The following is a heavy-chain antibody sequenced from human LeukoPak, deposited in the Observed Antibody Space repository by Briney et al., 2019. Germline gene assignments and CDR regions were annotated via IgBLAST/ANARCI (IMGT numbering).Heavy chain of an antibody. CDR2: VNSDGSDT. J-gene: IGHJ4*02. D-gene: IGHD1-26*01. CDR1: GFTFSQYW. V-gene: IGHV3-74*01. Sequence: GGSLRLSCVASGFTFSQYWMYWVRQVPGKGLEWVSRVNSDGSDTIYADSVKGRFTISRDNAKNTLFLQMNRLRAEDTAVYYCTRVQASWEILGGYSFDYWGQGILATVSS. CDR3: TRVQASWEILGGYSFDY.